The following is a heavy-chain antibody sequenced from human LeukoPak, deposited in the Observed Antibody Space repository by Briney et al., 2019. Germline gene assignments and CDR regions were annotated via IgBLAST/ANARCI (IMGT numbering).Heavy chain of an antibody. CDR2: SGSGGST. J-gene: IGHJ4*02. V-gene: IGHV3-23*01. CDR3: AKSSTVVTTYFDY. Sequence: GGSLRLSCAASGFTFGSYAMSWVRQAPGKGLEWVSASGSGGSTYYADSVKGRFTISRDNSKNTLYLQMNSLRAKDTAVYYCAKSSTVVTTYFDYWGQGTLVTVSS. D-gene: IGHD4-23*01. CDR1: GFTFGSYA.